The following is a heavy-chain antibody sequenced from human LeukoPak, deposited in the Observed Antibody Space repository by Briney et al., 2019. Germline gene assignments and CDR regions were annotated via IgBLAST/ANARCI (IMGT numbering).Heavy chain of an antibody. CDR1: GGSISSSNW. CDR3: ARGGYYDSSGSDFDY. CDR2: IYHSGST. V-gene: IGHV4-4*02. J-gene: IGHJ4*02. Sequence: SGTLSLTCAASGGSISSSNWWSWVRQPPGKGLEWIGEIYHSGSTNYNPSLKSRVTISVDTSKNQFSLKLSSVTAADTAVYYCARGGYYDSSGSDFDYWGQGTLVTVSS. D-gene: IGHD3-22*01.